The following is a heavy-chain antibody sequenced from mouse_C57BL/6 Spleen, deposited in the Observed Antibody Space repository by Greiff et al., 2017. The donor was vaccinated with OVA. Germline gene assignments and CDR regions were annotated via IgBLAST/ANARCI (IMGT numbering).Heavy chain of an antibody. CDR2: IDPENGDT. CDR1: GFNIKDDY. Sequence: VHVKQSGAELVRPGASVKLSCTASGFNIKDDYMHWVKQRPEQGLEWIGWIDPENGDTEYASKFRGKATITADTSSNTAYLQLSSLTSEDTAVYYCTSSVTGTRYFDVWGTGTTVTVSS. J-gene: IGHJ1*03. V-gene: IGHV14-4*01. D-gene: IGHD4-1*01. CDR3: TSSVTGTRYFDV.